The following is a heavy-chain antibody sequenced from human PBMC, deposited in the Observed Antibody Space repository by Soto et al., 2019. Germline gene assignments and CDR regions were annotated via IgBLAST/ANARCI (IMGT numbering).Heavy chain of an antibody. CDR2: IIPIFGTA. J-gene: IGHJ6*02. V-gene: IGHV1-69*01. CDR1: GGTFSSYA. Sequence: QVQLVQSGAEVKKPGSSVKVSCKASGGTFSSYAISWVRQAPGQGLEWMGGIIPIFGTANYAQKFQGRVTITADESTSTAYMELSSLRSEDTAVYYCAREGPGYCSSTSCYSTFYYGMDVWGQGTTVTVSS. CDR3: AREGPGYCSSTSCYSTFYYGMDV. D-gene: IGHD2-2*01.